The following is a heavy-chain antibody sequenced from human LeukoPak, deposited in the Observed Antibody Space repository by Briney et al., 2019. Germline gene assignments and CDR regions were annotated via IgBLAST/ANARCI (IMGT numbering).Heavy chain of an antibody. J-gene: IGHJ3*02. CDR2: IYYSGST. CDR1: GGSISSYY. D-gene: IGHD1-26*01. Sequence: PSETLSLTCTVSGGSISSYYWSWIRQPPGKGLEWIGYIYYSGSTNYNPSLKSRVTISVDTSKNQFSLKLSSVTAADTAVYYCARDSGRVGAIHDAFDIWGQGTMVTVSS. CDR3: ARDSGRVGAIHDAFDI. V-gene: IGHV4-59*01.